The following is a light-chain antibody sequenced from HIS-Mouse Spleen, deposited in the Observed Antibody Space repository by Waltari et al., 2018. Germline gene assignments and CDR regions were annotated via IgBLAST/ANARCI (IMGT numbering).Light chain of an antibody. CDR1: ALPKKY. CDR2: EDS. CDR3: YSTDSSGNHRV. Sequence: SYELTQPPSVSVSPAHTARLTCPGDALPKKYASWYQQKSGQAPVLVIYEDSKRPSGIPERFSGSSSGTMATLTISGAQVEDEADYYCYSTDSSGNHRVFGGGTKLTVL. J-gene: IGLJ2*01. V-gene: IGLV3-10*01.